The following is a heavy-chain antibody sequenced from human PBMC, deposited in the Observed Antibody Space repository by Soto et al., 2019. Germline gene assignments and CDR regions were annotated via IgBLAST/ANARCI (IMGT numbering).Heavy chain of an antibody. V-gene: IGHV1-18*01. D-gene: IGHD6-19*01. J-gene: IGHJ4*02. CDR3: ARDSPLGSGRLDY. Sequence: ASVKVSCKASGGTFSSYAISWVRQAPGQGLEWMGWISAYNGNTNYADSVKGRFTISRDNSKNTLYLQMNSLRAEDTAVYYCARDSPLGSGRLDYWGQGTLVTVSS. CDR1: GGTFSSYA. CDR2: ISAYNGNT.